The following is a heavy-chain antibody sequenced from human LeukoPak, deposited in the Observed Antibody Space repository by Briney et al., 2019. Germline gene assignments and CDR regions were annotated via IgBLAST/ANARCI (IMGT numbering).Heavy chain of an antibody. J-gene: IGHJ4*02. D-gene: IGHD6-19*01. CDR1: GFTFSGYS. CDR3: ARGSYSSGWLINDY. V-gene: IGHV3-21*01. CDR2: ISSSSSYI. Sequence: GGSLRLSCAASGFTFSGYSMNWVRRASGKGLEWVSSISSSSSYIYYADSVKGRLTISRDNAKNSLYLQMNSLRAEDTAVYYCARGSYSSGWLINDYWGEETLVTVSS.